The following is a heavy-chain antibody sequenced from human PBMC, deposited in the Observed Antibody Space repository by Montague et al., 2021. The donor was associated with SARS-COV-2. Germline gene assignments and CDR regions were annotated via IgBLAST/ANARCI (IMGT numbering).Heavy chain of an antibody. Sequence: SETRSLTCAVYGGSLTYHYWTWVRQPPGNGLEWVGEVNQSGRTTHHNPSLRSRVTISVDSSNNQVSLILESVTAADTAEYYCARVPLHFDRLDYWGQGSPVTVSS. D-gene: IGHD3-9*01. V-gene: IGHV4-34*01. CDR3: ARVPLHFDRLDY. CDR2: VNQSGRTT. CDR1: GGSLTYHY. J-gene: IGHJ4*02.